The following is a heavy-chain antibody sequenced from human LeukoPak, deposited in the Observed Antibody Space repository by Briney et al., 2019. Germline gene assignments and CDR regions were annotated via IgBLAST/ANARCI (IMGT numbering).Heavy chain of an antibody. CDR3: ARGGGYSFGPTELDF. Sequence: GGSLRLSCTASGFTFSMYWMHWVRQAPGKGLVWVSRINPDGSTASYAGSVEGRFTISRDNAKNSVYLQMNGLRAEDTAVYYCARGGGYSFGPTELDFWGQGTLVTVSS. CDR2: INPDGSTA. J-gene: IGHJ4*02. D-gene: IGHD5-18*01. V-gene: IGHV3-74*01. CDR1: GFTFSMYW.